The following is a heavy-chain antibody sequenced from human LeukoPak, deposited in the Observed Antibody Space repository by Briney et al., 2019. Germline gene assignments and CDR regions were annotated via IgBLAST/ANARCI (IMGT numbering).Heavy chain of an antibody. Sequence: KPSETLSLTCTVSGGSITSYYWSWIRQPAGKGLEWIGRIYTSGSTNYNPSLKSRVTMSVDTSKNQFSLRLSSVTAADTAVYYCARDEQQNPYYMDVWGKGTTVTVSS. CDR1: GGSITSYY. J-gene: IGHJ6*03. CDR3: ARDEQQNPYYMDV. CDR2: IYTSGST. D-gene: IGHD6-13*01. V-gene: IGHV4-4*07.